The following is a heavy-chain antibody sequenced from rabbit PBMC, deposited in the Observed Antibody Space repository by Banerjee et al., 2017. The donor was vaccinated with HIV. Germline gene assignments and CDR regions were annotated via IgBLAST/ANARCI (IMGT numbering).Heavy chain of an antibody. CDR1: GFDLSSYYY. V-gene: IGHV1S40*01. CDR3: ARTHYSGASYFWL. Sequence: QSLEESGGDLVKPGASLTLTCTASGFDLSSYYYMSWVRQAPGKGLELIACINSNTGNTVYASWAKGRFTISKSSSTTVTLQMTSLTAADTATYFCARTHYSGASYFWLWGPGTLVTVS. J-gene: IGHJ6*01. D-gene: IGHD8-1*01. CDR2: INSNTGNT.